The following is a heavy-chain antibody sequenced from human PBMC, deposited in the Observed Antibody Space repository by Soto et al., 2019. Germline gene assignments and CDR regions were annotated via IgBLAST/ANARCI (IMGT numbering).Heavy chain of an antibody. CDR2: IYHSGST. J-gene: IGHJ4*02. Sequence: QVPLQESGPGLVKPSGTLSLTCAVSGGSISSSNWWSWVRQPPGKGLEWIGEIYHSGSTNYNPSLKSRVTTAVDKSKNQFSLQLSSVTSADTAVYYCARVGLYCSGGSCYYFDYWGQGTLVTVSS. CDR1: GGSISSSNW. D-gene: IGHD2-15*01. V-gene: IGHV4-4*02. CDR3: ARVGLYCSGGSCYYFDY.